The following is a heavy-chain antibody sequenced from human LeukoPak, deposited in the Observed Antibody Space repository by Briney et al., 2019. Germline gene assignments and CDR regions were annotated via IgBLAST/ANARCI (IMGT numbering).Heavy chain of an antibody. D-gene: IGHD1-26*01. CDR3: ARDREGATSDAFDI. CDR1: GFSFSSFA. J-gene: IGHJ3*02. CDR2: ITYDGGNK. V-gene: IGHV3-30-3*01. Sequence: GGSLRLSCAASGFSFSSFAIHWVRQAPGKGLEWVALITYDGGNKNYADSVKGRFTISRDNAKNSLYLQMNSLRAEDTAVYYCARDREGATSDAFDIWGQGTMVTVSS.